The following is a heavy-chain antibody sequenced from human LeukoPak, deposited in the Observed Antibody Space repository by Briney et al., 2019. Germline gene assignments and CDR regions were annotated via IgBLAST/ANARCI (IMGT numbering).Heavy chain of an antibody. V-gene: IGHV4-30-4*01. CDR3: GRSDGYNFNF. CDR2: ISYSGST. CDR1: GGSISSGDYY. J-gene: IGHJ4*02. D-gene: IGHD5-24*01. Sequence: SQTLSLTCAVSGGSISSGDYYWRWLRQPPGKGLEWIGYISYSGSTYYNPSLKSRVAISIDTSKSQFSLKLSSVTAADTAAYYCGRSDGYNFNFWGQGTLVTVSS.